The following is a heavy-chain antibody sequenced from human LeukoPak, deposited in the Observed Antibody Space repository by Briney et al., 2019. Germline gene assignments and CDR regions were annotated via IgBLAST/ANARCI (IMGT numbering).Heavy chain of an antibody. J-gene: IGHJ6*03. Sequence: GESLKISCKGSGYSFTSYWIGWVRQMPGKGLEWMGIIYPGDSDTRYSPSFQGQVTISADKSISTAYLQWSSLKASDAAMYYCARHVHCSSTSCYYYYMDVWGKGTTVTVSS. D-gene: IGHD2-2*01. CDR3: ARHVHCSSTSCYYYYMDV. CDR1: GYSFTSYW. CDR2: IYPGDSDT. V-gene: IGHV5-51*01.